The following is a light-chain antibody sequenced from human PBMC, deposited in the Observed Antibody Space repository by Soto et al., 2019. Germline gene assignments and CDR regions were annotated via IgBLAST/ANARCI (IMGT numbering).Light chain of an antibody. CDR2: GAS. V-gene: IGKV3-20*01. J-gene: IGKJ1*01. Sequence: EIVLTQSPGTLSLSPGERATLSCRASQSVSSSYLAWYQQKPGQAPRLLIYGASSRATGIPDRFSGSGSGTEFTLTISRLEPEDFAVYYCQRDGTSWTFGQGTKVEIK. CDR3: QRDGTSWT. CDR1: QSVSSSY.